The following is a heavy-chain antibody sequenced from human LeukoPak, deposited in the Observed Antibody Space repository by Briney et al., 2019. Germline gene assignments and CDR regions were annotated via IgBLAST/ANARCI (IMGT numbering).Heavy chain of an antibody. J-gene: IGHJ4*02. Sequence: PSETLSLTCGVSGGSISSTNWWSWVRPPPGQGLEWIGEVSLSGLTNYSPSLSSRVIMALDTSKNHLSLHLTSVTAADTAVYYCSRENGAFSPFGYWGQGYLVTVLS. V-gene: IGHV4-4*02. CDR1: GGSISSTNW. D-gene: IGHD2-8*01. CDR3: SRENGAFSPFGY. CDR2: VSLSGLT.